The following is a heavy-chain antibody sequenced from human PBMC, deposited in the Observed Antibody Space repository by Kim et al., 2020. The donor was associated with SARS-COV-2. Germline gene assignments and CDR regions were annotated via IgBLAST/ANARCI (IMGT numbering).Heavy chain of an antibody. D-gene: IGHD6-13*01. Sequence: SETLSLTCAVSGGSISSSNWWSWVRQPPGKGLEWIGEIYHSGSTNYNPSLKSRVTISVDKSKNQFSLKLSSVTAADTAVYYCARRDSSSWYILHNYWYFYLSGRVTLVTVSS. CDR1: GGSISSSNW. CDR2: IYHSGST. J-gene: IGHJ2*01. V-gene: IGHV4-4*02. CDR3: ARRDSSSWYILHNYWYFYL.